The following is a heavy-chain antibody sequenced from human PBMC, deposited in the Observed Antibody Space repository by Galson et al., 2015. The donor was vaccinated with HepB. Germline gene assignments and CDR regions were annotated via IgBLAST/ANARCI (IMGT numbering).Heavy chain of an antibody. V-gene: IGHV3-9*01. CDR3: AKSYGARGNYYYMDV. CDR1: GFTFDDYA. J-gene: IGHJ6*03. D-gene: IGHD4-17*01. CDR2: ISRNTGSI. Sequence: SLRLSCAASGFTFDDYAMHWVRQAPGKGLEWVSGISRNTGSIGYADSVKGRFTISRDNAKNSLYLQMNSLRAEDTALYYCAKSYGARGNYYYMDVWGKGTTVTVSS.